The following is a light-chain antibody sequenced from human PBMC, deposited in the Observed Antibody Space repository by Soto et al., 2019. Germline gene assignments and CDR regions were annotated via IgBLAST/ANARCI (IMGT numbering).Light chain of an antibody. J-gene: IGLJ2*01. CDR1: SSDVGSYNL. Sequence: LTQPASVSGSPGQSITISCTGTSSDVGSYNLVSWYQQHPGKAPKLMIYEGSKRPSGVSNRFSGSKSGNTASLTISGLQAEDEADYYCCSYAGSSSVVFGGGTKVTVL. CDR2: EGS. CDR3: CSYAGSSSVV. V-gene: IGLV2-23*01.